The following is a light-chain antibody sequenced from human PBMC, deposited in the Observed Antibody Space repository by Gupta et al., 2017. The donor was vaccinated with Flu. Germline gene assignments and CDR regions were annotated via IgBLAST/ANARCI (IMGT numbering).Light chain of an antibody. J-gene: IGLJ3*02. CDR1: SGSIASTY. V-gene: IGLV6-57*01. CDR2: EDI. Sequence: VTISCTRSSGSIASTYVHCCQQRPGCSPTTVMYEDIQRHSGVPDRFSGSIDSSSNSASLTISGLQTEGEADYYCQSYDSTYLWVFGGGTKLTVL. CDR3: QSYDSTYLWV.